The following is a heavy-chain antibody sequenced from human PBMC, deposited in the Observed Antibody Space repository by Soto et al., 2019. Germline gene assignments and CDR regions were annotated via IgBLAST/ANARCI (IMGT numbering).Heavy chain of an antibody. Sequence: EVQLVESGGGLVQPGGSLRLSCVASGFTFENNAMHWVRQVPGKGLEWVSGITWDSGRIDYADSVKGRFTIARDNAKKFLYVQMNSMRREDTASYYCARDWGSETYYWLDHWGQGTLVTVSS. CDR3: ARDWGSETYYWLDH. CDR2: ITWDSGRI. V-gene: IGHV3-9*01. D-gene: IGHD3-10*01. CDR1: GFTFENNA. J-gene: IGHJ5*02.